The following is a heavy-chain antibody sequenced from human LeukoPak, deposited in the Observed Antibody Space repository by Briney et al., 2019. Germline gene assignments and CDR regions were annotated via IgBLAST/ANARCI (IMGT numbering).Heavy chain of an antibody. CDR1: GYSVTSYW. CDR2: IYPGDSDT. V-gene: IGHV5-51*01. Sequence: GESLKISCKGSGYSVTSYWIGWVRQMPGKGLEWMGIIYPGDSDTRYSPSFQGQVTISADKSISTAYLQWSSLKASDTAMYYCARIRMVRGVTPDCWGQGTLVTVSS. J-gene: IGHJ4*02. CDR3: ARIRMVRGVTPDC. D-gene: IGHD3-10*01.